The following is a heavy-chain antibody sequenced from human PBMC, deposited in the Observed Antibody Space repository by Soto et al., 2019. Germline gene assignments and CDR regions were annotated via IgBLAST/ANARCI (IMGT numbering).Heavy chain of an antibody. CDR2: ISAYNGNT. V-gene: IGHV1-18*01. D-gene: IGHD2-2*01. J-gene: IGHJ3*02. CDR3: ARGLYIVVVPADEVHAFDI. Sequence: ASVKVSCKTSGDTFSSYAISWVRQAPGQGLEWMGWISAYNGNTNYAQKLQGRVNMTTDTSTSTAYMELRSLRCDDTAVYYCARGLYIVVVPADEVHAFDIWGQGTMVTVSS. CDR1: GDTFSSYA.